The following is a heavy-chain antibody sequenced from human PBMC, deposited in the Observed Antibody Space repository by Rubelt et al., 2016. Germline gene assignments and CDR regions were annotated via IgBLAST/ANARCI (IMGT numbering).Heavy chain of an antibody. CDR2: ISSSSSYI. Sequence: QAPGKGLEWVSSISSSSSYIYYADSVKGRFTISRDNAKNSLYLQMNSLRAEDTAVYYCARAPRGQLWLPHDYWGQGTLVTVSS. J-gene: IGHJ4*02. D-gene: IGHD5-18*01. V-gene: IGHV3-21*04. CDR3: ARAPRGQLWLPHDY.